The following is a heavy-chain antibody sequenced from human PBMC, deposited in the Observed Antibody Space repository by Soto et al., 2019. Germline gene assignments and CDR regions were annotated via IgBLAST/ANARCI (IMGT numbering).Heavy chain of an antibody. CDR1: GFTFSSYG. V-gene: IGHV3-30*03. CDR2: ISYDGSNK. Sequence: PGGSLRLSCAASGFTFSSYGVHWVRQDPGKGLEWVAVISYDGSNKYYADSVKGRFTISRDNSKNTLYLQMNSLRAEDTAVYYCASGEYSYGLLYFDYWGQGTLVTVSS. D-gene: IGHD5-18*01. J-gene: IGHJ4*02. CDR3: ASGEYSYGLLYFDY.